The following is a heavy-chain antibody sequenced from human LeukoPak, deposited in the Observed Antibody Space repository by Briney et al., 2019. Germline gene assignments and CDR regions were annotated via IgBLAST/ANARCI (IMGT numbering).Heavy chain of an antibody. J-gene: IGHJ5*02. CDR2: IYYSGNT. V-gene: IGHV4-39*01. Sequence: PSETLSLTCTVSGGPISSTNYYWGWIRQPPGKGLEWIGSIYYSGNTYYTPSLKSRVTISVDTSKNQFSLKLNSVTAADTAVYYCAATRGYSRFDPWGQGTLVTVSS. CDR3: AATRGYSRFDP. D-gene: IGHD5-18*01. CDR1: GGPISSTNYY.